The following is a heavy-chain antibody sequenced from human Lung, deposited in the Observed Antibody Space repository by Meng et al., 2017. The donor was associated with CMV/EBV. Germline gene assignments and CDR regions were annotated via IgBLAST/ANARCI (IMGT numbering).Heavy chain of an antibody. CDR2: ISGSGGST. J-gene: IGHJ4*02. Sequence: SGFTFSSYAMIWVRQAPGKGLEWVSAISGSGGSTYYADSVKGRFTISRDNSKNTLYLQMNSLRAEDTAVYYCAKARYNWNDGDYFDYWGQGTLVTVSS. D-gene: IGHD1-1*01. CDR3: AKARYNWNDGDYFDY. CDR1: GFTFSSYA. V-gene: IGHV3-23*01.